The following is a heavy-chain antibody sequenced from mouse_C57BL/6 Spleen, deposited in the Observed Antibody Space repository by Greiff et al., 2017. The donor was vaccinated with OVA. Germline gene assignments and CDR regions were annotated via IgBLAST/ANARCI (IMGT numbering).Heavy chain of an antibody. CDR3: ARDDGSGWNAMDY. D-gene: IGHD3-2*02. Sequence: EVQRVESGAELVKPGASVKLSCTASGFNIKDYYMHWVKQRTEQGLEWIGRIDPEDGETKYAPKFQGKATITADTSSNTAYLQLSSLTSEDTAVYYCARDDGSGWNAMDYWGQGTSVTVSS. J-gene: IGHJ4*01. CDR2: IDPEDGET. V-gene: IGHV14-2*01. CDR1: GFNIKDYY.